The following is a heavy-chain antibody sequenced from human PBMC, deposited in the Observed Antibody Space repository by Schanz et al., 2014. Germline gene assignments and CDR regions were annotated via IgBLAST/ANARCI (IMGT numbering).Heavy chain of an antibody. Sequence: EVQLVESGGAFVQPGGSLRLSCAASGFTLSSYWVHWVRQAPGKGLVWVSRINTVGTTSTYADSVKGRFTISRDNDKNTVYLQMISLRGEDAAVYYCARDRRWDMSSCYYNGMDVWGQGTTVTVSS. D-gene: IGHD3-22*01. J-gene: IGHJ6*02. V-gene: IGHV3-74*01. CDR1: GFTLSSYW. CDR3: ARDRRWDMSSCYYNGMDV. CDR2: INTVGTTS.